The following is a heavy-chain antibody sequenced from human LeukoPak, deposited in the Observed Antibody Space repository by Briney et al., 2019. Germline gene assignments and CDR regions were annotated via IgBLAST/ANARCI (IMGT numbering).Heavy chain of an antibody. J-gene: IGHJ4*02. Sequence: SETLSLTCTVSRYSISNGYYWGWIRQPPGKGLEWIGSIFHSGATFYNPSLKSRVTISVDTSKNQFSLKLNSVTAADTAVYYCARGIAAAGTDYWGQGTLVTVSS. CDR1: RYSISNGYY. CDR3: ARGIAAAGTDY. V-gene: IGHV4-38-2*02. CDR2: IFHSGAT. D-gene: IGHD6-13*01.